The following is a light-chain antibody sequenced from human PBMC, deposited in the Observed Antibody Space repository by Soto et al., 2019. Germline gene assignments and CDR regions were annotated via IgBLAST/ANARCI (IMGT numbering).Light chain of an antibody. Sequence: QSALTQPASVSGSPGQSITISCTGTSSDVGGYKYVSWYQHHPGKAPKLMIYDVSNWPSGVSNRFSGSKSGNTASLTISGLQTEDEADYYCSSYTSSSTPVVFGGGTKLTVL. CDR3: SSYTSSSTPVV. J-gene: IGLJ2*01. CDR2: DVS. CDR1: SSDVGGYKY. V-gene: IGLV2-14*03.